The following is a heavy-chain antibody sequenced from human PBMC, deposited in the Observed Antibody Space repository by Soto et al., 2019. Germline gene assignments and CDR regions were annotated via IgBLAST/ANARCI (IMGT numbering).Heavy chain of an antibody. D-gene: IGHD3-3*01. V-gene: IGHV5-51*01. Sequence: GESLKISCKGSGYSFTSYWIGWVRQMPGKGLEWMGIIYPGDSDTRYSPSFQGQVTISADQSISTAYLQWSSLKASDTAMYYCARRERGWSGLSYYYYMDVWGKGTTVTVSS. CDR3: ARRERGWSGLSYYYYMDV. CDR1: GYSFTSYW. CDR2: IYPGDSDT. J-gene: IGHJ6*03.